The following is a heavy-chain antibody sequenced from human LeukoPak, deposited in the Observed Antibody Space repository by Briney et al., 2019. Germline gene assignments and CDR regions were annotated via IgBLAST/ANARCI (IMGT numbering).Heavy chain of an antibody. CDR2: INHSGST. J-gene: IGHJ4*02. CDR3: ARTPYYYDSSGYYSYFDY. CDR1: GGSFSGYY. D-gene: IGHD3-22*01. Sequence: PSETLSLTCAVYGGSFSGYYWSWIRQPPGKGLEWIGEINHSGSTNYNPSLKSRVTISVDTSKNQFSLKLSSVTAADTAVYYCARTPYYYDSSGYYSYFDYWGQGTLVTVSS. V-gene: IGHV4-34*01.